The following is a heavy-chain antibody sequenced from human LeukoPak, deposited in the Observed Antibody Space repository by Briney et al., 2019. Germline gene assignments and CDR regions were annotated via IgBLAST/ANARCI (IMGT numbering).Heavy chain of an antibody. Sequence: SETLSPTCTVSGGSISSSSYYWGWIRQPPGKGLEWIGSIYYSGSTYHNPSLKSRVTISVDTSKNQFSLKLSSVTAADTAVYYCAGRGGYPLYYFDYWGQGTLVTVSS. CDR3: AGRGGYPLYYFDY. V-gene: IGHV4-39*01. CDR2: IYYSGST. CDR1: GGSISSSSYY. D-gene: IGHD3-22*01. J-gene: IGHJ4*02.